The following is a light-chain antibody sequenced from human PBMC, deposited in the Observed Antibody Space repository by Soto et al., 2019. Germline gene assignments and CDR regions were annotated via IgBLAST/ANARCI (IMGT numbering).Light chain of an antibody. Sequence: EIVLTQSPGTLSLSPGERATLSCRASQSVRSTYLAWYQQKPGQAPRLLIFGVSNRAAGIPARFSGSGSGTEFTLTISSLQSEDFAVYYCQQYDNWRTFGQGTKVDIK. V-gene: IGKV3-15*01. CDR2: GVS. J-gene: IGKJ1*01. CDR1: QSVRSTY. CDR3: QQYDNWRT.